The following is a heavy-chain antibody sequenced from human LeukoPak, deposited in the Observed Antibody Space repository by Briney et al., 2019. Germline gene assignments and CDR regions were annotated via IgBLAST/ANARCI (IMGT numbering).Heavy chain of an antibody. Sequence: GGSLRLSCAASGFTFSSYAMSWVRQAPGKGLEWVSAISGSGGSTYYADSVKGRFTISRDNSKNTLYLQMNSLRAEDTAVYNCATESYYYDSGGYYFDYWGQGTLVTVSS. D-gene: IGHD3-22*01. CDR1: GFTFSSYA. V-gene: IGHV3-23*01. J-gene: IGHJ4*02. CDR3: ATESYYYDSGGYYFDY. CDR2: ISGSGGST.